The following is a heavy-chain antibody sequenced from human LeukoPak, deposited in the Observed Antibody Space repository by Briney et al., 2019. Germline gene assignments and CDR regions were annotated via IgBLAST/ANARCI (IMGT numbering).Heavy chain of an antibody. Sequence: SETLSLTCTVYGGSLSGLYWSWIRQPAGKGLEWVGRIYASGTANYNPSLQSRVIMSADRSKNQFSLELKSVTAADTAVYYCARVSPGYLYMDIWGQGTTVTVSS. CDR1: GGSLSGLY. V-gene: IGHV4-4*07. CDR2: IYASGTA. J-gene: IGHJ6*03. D-gene: IGHD3-9*01. CDR3: ARVSPGYLYMDI.